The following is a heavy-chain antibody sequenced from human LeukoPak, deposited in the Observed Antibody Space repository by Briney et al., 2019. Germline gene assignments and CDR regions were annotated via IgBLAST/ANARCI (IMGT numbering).Heavy chain of an antibody. V-gene: IGHV1-46*01. CDR2: INPSGGST. CDR1: GYTFTSYY. Sequence: ASVKVSCKASGYTFTSYYMHWVRQAPGQGLEWMGIINPSGGSTSCAQKFQGRVTMTRDTSTSTVYMELSSLRSEDTAVYYCARSPPYGSSGYYLWGGDWFDPWGQGTLVTVSS. CDR3: ARSPPYGSSGYYLWGGDWFDP. D-gene: IGHD3-22*01. J-gene: IGHJ5*02.